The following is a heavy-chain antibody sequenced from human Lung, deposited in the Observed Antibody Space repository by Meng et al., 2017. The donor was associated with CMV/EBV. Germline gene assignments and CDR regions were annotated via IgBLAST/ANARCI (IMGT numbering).Heavy chain of an antibody. Sequence: EXXKISCAAPGFTFSSYWMSWVRQAPGKGLEWVANIKQAGSEKYYVDSVKGRFTISRDNAKNSLYLHMNSLRDEDTPVYYCARDRYFDWLGDAFDIWGKETMVTVSS. CDR1: GFTFSSYW. V-gene: IGHV3-7*01. J-gene: IGHJ3*02. CDR2: IKQAGSEK. CDR3: ARDRYFDWLGDAFDI. D-gene: IGHD3-9*01.